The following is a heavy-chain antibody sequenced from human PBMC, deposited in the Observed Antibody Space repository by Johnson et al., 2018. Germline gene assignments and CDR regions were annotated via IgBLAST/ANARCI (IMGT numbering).Heavy chain of an antibody. Sequence: VRQAPGKGLEWVSSIHGXDGXALYADSVRGRFTMSRDTSKNMLSLEMNSLRVDDTARYYCAKDFVSGNGIFDPFDIRGRGTMVTVSS. CDR2: IHGXDGXA. V-gene: IGHV3-23*01. CDR3: AKDFVSGNGIFDPFDI. J-gene: IGHJ3*02. D-gene: IGHD1-26*01.